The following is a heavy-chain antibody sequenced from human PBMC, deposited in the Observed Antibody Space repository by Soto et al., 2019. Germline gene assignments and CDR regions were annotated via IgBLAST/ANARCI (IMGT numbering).Heavy chain of an antibody. V-gene: IGHV3-23*01. D-gene: IGHD2-2*02. J-gene: IGHJ6*03. CDR3: AKGGCSSTSCYRYYYYYMDV. CDR2: ISGSGGST. Sequence: GGSLRLSCAASGFTFSSYAMSWVRQAPGKGLEWVSAISGSGGSTYYADSVKGRFTISRDNSKNTLYLQMNSLRAEDTAVYYCAKGGCSSTSCYRYYYYYMDVWGKGTTVTVSS. CDR1: GFTFSSYA.